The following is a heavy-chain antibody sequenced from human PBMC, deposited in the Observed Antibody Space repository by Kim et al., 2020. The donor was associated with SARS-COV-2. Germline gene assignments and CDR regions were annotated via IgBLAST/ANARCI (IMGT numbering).Heavy chain of an antibody. V-gene: IGHV3-23*01. CDR3: AKVSSWYFYHGMDV. CDR1: GFTFSSYA. J-gene: IGHJ6*02. D-gene: IGHD2-2*01. Sequence: GGSLRLSCTASGFTFSSYAMNWVRQAPGKGLEWVSSISGNGDSTYYPASVKGRCRIFRDNSKNIVYLQMSSLRAEDTAVYYCAKVSSWYFYHGMDVWGQGTTVTVSS. CDR2: ISGNGDST.